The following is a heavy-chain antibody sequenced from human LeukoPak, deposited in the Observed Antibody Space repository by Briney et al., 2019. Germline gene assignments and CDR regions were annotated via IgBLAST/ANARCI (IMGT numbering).Heavy chain of an antibody. CDR2: IYWDDDK. CDR3: AGMDYSWSHYFGY. Sequence: SGPTLVKPSQTLTLTCTFSGFSLNTRGVGVGWIRQPPGKALEWLALIYWDDDKRYRPTLKSRLTITKDTSKNQVVLTMTNMDPMDSATYYCAGMDYSWSHYFGYLGPGTLVTVSS. V-gene: IGHV2-5*02. J-gene: IGHJ4*02. CDR1: GFSLNTRGVG. D-gene: IGHD4-11*01.